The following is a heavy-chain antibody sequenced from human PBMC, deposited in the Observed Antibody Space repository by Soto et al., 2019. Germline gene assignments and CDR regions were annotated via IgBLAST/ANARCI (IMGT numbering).Heavy chain of an antibody. D-gene: IGHD6-13*01. V-gene: IGHV3-7*04. CDR2: IKQDGNEN. CDR1: GFTFSAYW. J-gene: IGHJ4*02. Sequence: SLRLSCAASGFTFSAYWMTWVRQAPGKGLEWVATIKQDGNENYYVDSVKGRFTLSRDNAKNSLFLEMNTLRAEDTAVYYCARAKRPVYFGSWFFDYWGQGTLVTVSS. CDR3: ARAKRPVYFGSWFFDY.